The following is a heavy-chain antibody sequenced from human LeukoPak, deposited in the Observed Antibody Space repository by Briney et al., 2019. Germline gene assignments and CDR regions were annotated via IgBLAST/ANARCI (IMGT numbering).Heavy chain of an antibody. CDR3: ARGETYYYDSSGYRPVPFDY. CDR1: GGSFSGYY. CDR2: INHSGST. D-gene: IGHD3-22*01. V-gene: IGHV4-34*01. J-gene: IGHJ4*02. Sequence: RTSETLSLTCAVYGGSFSGYYWSWIRQPPGKGLEWIGEINHSGSTNYNPSLRSRVTISVDTSKNQFSLKLSSVTAADTAVYYCARGETYYYDSSGYRPVPFDYWGQGTLVTVSS.